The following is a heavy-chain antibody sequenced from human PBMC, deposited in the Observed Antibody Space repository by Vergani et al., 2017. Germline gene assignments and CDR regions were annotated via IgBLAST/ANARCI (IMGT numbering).Heavy chain of an antibody. CDR1: GFTFSSYG. CDR2: IWYDGSNK. CDR3: AKDRAGANELELVY. Sequence: QVQLVESGGGVVQPGRSLRLSCAASGFTFSSYGMHWVRQAPGKGLEWVAVIWYDGSNKYYADSVKGRFTISRDNSKNTLYLQMNSLRAEDTAVYYCAKDRAGANELELVYWGQGTLVTVSS. V-gene: IGHV3-33*06. D-gene: IGHD1-7*01. J-gene: IGHJ4*02.